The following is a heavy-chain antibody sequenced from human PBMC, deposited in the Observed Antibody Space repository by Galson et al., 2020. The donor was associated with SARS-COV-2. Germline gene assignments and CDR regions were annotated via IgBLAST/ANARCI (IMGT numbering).Heavy chain of an antibody. Sequence: SETLSLTCGVPGGSFSGYYCAWIRQPPGKGLEWIGEVSPSGSINNNPSLKSRVTILLDTSKSQFSLKLSSVTAADAGVYYCATDLSGSHSSTAYEIWGQGTVVTVSS. CDR1: GGSFSGYY. D-gene: IGHD1-26*01. CDR2: VSPSGSI. J-gene: IGHJ3*02. V-gene: IGHV4-34*01. CDR3: ATDLSGSHSSTAYEI.